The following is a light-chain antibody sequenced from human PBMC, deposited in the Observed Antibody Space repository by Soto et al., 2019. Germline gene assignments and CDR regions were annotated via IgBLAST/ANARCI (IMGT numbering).Light chain of an antibody. J-gene: IGLJ3*02. V-gene: IGLV2-8*01. Sequence: QPVLTQPPSASGSPGQSVTISCTGTRSDVGGYKYVSWYQQHPGKAPKVMIYEVNNRPSGVPDRFSGSKSGNTASLTVAGLQAEEEADSYCPSYAGSNKGVFGGGTKPTVL. CDR1: RSDVGGYKY. CDR3: PSYAGSNKGV. CDR2: EVN.